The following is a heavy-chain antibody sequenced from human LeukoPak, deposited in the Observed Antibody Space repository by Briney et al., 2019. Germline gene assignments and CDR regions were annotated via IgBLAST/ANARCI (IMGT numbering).Heavy chain of an antibody. V-gene: IGHV4-4*02. CDR3: ARLVGQWLGPYYFDY. CDR1: GGSISSSNW. J-gene: IGHJ4*02. Sequence: PSGTLSLTCAVSGGSISSSNWWSWVRQPPGKGLEWIGEIFHSGSSNYNPSLKSRVTISVDKSKNQFSLKLSSVTAADTAVYYCARLVGQWLGPYYFDYWGQGTLVTVSS. CDR2: IFHSGSS. D-gene: IGHD6-19*01.